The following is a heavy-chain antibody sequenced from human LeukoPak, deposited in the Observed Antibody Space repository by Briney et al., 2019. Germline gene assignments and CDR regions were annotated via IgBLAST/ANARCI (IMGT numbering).Heavy chain of an antibody. D-gene: IGHD1-26*01. J-gene: IGHJ3*02. CDR2: IYYSGST. CDR1: GGSISSGDYY. CDR3: AREWVGVTPSAFDI. Sequence: SQTLSLTCTVSGGSISSGDYYWSWIRQPPGKGLEWIGYIYYSGSTYYNPSLKSRVTISVDTSKNQFSLKLSSVTAADTAVYYCAREWVGVTPSAFDIWGQGTMVTVSS. V-gene: IGHV4-30-4*01.